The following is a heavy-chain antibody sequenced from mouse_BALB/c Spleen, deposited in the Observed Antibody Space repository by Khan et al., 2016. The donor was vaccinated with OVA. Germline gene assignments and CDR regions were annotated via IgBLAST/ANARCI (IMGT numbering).Heavy chain of an antibody. CDR1: GVYISDTY. CDR3: ARASYYPHYFDD. CDR2: FVPANGNT. Sequence: VQLKQSGAELVKPSASVYLSCTASGVYISDTYFHNLKRQLPGDQLGFIRFVPANGNTQYDPYFQGRATITRDTSSNPSYLQLNSLTTEDTAAYYCARASYYPHYFDDWGAGTTLTVSS. V-gene: IGHV14-3*02. D-gene: IGHD1-1*01. J-gene: IGHJ1*01.